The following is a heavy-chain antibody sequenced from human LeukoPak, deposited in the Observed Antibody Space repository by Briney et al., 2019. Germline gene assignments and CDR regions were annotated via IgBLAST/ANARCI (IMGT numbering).Heavy chain of an antibody. V-gene: IGHV3-7*01. CDR1: GFTFSSYR. CDR3: AREVRGDRKPFDY. CDR2: IKQDGSEK. J-gene: IGHJ4*02. D-gene: IGHD3-10*01. Sequence: PGGSLRLSCAASGFTFSSYRMSWVRQAPGKGLEWVANIKQDGSEKYYVDSVKGRFTISRDNAKNSLYLQMNSLRAEDTAVYYCAREVRGDRKPFDYWGQGTLVTVSS.